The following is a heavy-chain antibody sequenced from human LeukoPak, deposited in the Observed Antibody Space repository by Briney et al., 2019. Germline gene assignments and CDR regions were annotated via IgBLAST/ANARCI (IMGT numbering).Heavy chain of an antibody. CDR1: GGSISSSSYY. Sequence: SETLSLTCTVSGGSISSSSYYGGWIRQPPGKGLEWIGSIYYSGRTYSNPSLLSRLSISVDTSKNQFFLNLNSVTAADTALYYCARLMVGATSVDSWGQGTLVTVSS. CDR3: ARLMVGATSVDS. CDR2: IYYSGRT. V-gene: IGHV4-39*01. J-gene: IGHJ4*02. D-gene: IGHD1-26*01.